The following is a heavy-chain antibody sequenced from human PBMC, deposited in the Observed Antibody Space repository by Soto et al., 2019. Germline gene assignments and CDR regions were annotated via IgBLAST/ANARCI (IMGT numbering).Heavy chain of an antibody. Sequence: SETLSLTCAVYGGAFSVYFWTWIRQSPGMGLEWIGDINHRGSTSYNPSLKSRVTISLDTSKNQFSLSLSSVTAADTAMYYCARILVGAFDFWGQGALVTVSS. V-gene: IGHV4-34*01. CDR2: INHRGST. CDR3: ARILVGAFDF. J-gene: IGHJ4*02. D-gene: IGHD1-26*01. CDR1: GGAFSVYF.